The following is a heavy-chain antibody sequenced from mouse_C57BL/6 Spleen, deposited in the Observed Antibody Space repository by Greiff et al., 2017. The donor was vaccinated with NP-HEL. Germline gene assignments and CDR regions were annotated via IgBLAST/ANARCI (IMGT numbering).Heavy chain of an antibody. J-gene: IGHJ2*01. CDR3: ALHEVRPYYYGSSFYYFDY. V-gene: IGHV1-62-2*01. CDR1: GYTFTEYT. CDR2: FYPGSGSI. Sequence: VQLQQSGAELVKPGASVKLSCKASGYTFTEYTIHWVTQRSGQGLEWIGWFYPGSGSIKYNEKFKDKATLTADKSSSTVYMELSRLTSEDSAVYFCALHEVRPYYYGSSFYYFDYWGQGTTLTVSS. D-gene: IGHD1-1*01.